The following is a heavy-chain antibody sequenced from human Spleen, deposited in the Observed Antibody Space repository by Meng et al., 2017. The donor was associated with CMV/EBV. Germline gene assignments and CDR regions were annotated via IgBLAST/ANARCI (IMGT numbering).Heavy chain of an antibody. Sequence: SGFSCPDYYIQWVQLAPGQGLEWMEWLNPTSGNTKSAQKFQGRVTMTRDTSLRTAYMELTRLKPDDTAVYYCARGKGFSHGVAFDPWGQGTLVTVSS. CDR1: GFSCPDYY. CDR3: ARGKGFSHGVAFDP. J-gene: IGHJ5*02. V-gene: IGHV1-2*02. D-gene: IGHD3-3*01. CDR2: LNPTSGNT.